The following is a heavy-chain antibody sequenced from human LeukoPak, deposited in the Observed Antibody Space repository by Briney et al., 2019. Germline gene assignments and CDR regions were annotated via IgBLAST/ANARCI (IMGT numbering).Heavy chain of an antibody. CDR1: GYTFTGYY. J-gene: IGHJ4*02. CDR2: INPNSGGT. Sequence: GASVKVSCKASGYTFTGYYMHWVRQAPGQGLEWMGWINPNSGGTNYAQKFQGRVTMTRDTSISTAYMELSRLRSDDTAVYYCARDLVTYGGYGAYFDYWGQGALVSVSS. CDR3: ARDLVTYGGYGAYFDY. D-gene: IGHD4-17*01. V-gene: IGHV1-2*02.